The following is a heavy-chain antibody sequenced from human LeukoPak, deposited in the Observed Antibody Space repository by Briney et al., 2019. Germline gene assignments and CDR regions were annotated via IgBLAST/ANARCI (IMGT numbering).Heavy chain of an antibody. Sequence: SVKVSCKASGGTFSSYAISWVRQAPGQGLEWMGGIIPIFGTANYAQKFQGRVTITADESTSTAYMELSSLRSEDTAVYYCAKDQATSSWYPNWFDPWGQGTLVTVSS. D-gene: IGHD6-13*01. J-gene: IGHJ5*02. CDR1: GGTFSSYA. CDR2: IIPIFGTA. V-gene: IGHV1-69*13. CDR3: AKDQATSSWYPNWFDP.